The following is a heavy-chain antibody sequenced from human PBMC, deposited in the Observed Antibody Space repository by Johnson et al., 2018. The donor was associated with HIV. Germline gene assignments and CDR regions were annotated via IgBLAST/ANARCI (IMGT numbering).Heavy chain of an antibody. Sequence: VQLVESGGGLVQPGGSLRLSCAASGFTFSSNLMNWVRQAPGKGLQWVANIKEDGSEKYNANSAKGRFTISRDKSKNALYQQRNSLRAEDTALYYCAKAGYSSSWYGGDAFDIWGQGTMVTVSS. V-gene: IGHV3-7*05. D-gene: IGHD6-13*01. CDR3: AKAGYSSSWYGGDAFDI. J-gene: IGHJ3*02. CDR1: GFTFSSNL. CDR2: IKEDGSEK.